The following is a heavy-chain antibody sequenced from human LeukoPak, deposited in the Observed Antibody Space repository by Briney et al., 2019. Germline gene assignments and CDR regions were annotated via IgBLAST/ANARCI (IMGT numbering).Heavy chain of an antibody. J-gene: IGHJ6*03. CDR1: GFTFSSYG. V-gene: IGHV3-30*03. D-gene: IGHD5-18*01. Sequence: GRSLRLSCAASGFTFSSYGMHWVRQAPGKGLEWVAVISYDGSNKYYADSVKGRFTISRDNAKNSLYLQMNSLRAEDTAVYYCARDGGDSYGPYSIYYYYYMDVWGKGTTVTISS. CDR2: ISYDGSNK. CDR3: ARDGGDSYGPYSIYYYYYMDV.